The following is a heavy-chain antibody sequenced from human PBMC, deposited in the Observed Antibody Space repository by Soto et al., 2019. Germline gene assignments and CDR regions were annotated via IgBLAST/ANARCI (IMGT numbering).Heavy chain of an antibody. D-gene: IGHD3-10*01. CDR1: GVTFSNYA. CDR3: SKQRADYGSGADTFYFDS. V-gene: IGHV3-23*01. Sequence: GGSLRLSCAVSGVTFSNYAMNWVRQAPGKGLEWVSSLSGSGGTTYYADSVKGRFIISRDNSKNTLYLLMNSLRAEDTALYYCSKQRADYGSGADTFYFDSWGQGALVTVSS. J-gene: IGHJ4*02. CDR2: LSGSGGTT.